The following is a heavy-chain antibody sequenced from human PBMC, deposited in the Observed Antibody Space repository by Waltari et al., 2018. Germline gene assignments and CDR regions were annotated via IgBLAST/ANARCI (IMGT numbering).Heavy chain of an antibody. CDR1: GGSFSDYY. Sequence: QVQLQQWGAGLLKPSETLSLTSAVYGGSFSDYYWNWIRQPPGKGLEWIGEINHSGRTNYKSSLKSRVAMSVDTSRNQFSLKLSSVTAADTAVYYCARGLRGKYNWNYPLFYWSQGSLVTVSS. V-gene: IGHV4-34*01. J-gene: IGHJ4*02. D-gene: IGHD1-7*01. CDR3: ARGLRGKYNWNYPLFY. CDR2: INHSGRT.